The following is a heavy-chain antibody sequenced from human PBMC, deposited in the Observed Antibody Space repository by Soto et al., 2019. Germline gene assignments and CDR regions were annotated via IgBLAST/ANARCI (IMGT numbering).Heavy chain of an antibody. CDR1: GDSVSSNDAV. V-gene: IGHV6-1*01. CDR3: ARLVGNCCLDH. CDR2: TYYRSIWQT. D-gene: IGHD1-1*01. Sequence: QVQLQQSGPGLVKPSQTLSLTCAISGDSVSSNDAVWNWIRQSPSRGLEWLGRTYYRSIWQTEYAVSVKGRMTINPVAPKNQFSLHLNSVTPDDAAMYYCARLVGNCCLDHCGQGTLVTVAA. J-gene: IGHJ4*02.